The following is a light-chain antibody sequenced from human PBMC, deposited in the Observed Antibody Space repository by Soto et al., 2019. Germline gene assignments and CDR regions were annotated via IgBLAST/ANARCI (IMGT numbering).Light chain of an antibody. CDR1: QSVTSSC. CDR2: TTT. J-gene: IGKJ3*01. V-gene: IGKV3-20*01. Sequence: DIGLTQSPGTLSLSPGDRAALSCTASQSVTSSCLAWYQHKPGQAPRLLIDTTTIRDTDIPDRFSGSGSVTDFTLTISSLQPDDFAVYYCQQSYGTPLCTFGPGTKVDIK. CDR3: QQSYGTPLCT.